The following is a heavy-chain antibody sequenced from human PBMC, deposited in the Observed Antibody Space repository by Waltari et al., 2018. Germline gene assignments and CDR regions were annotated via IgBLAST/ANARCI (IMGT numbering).Heavy chain of an antibody. J-gene: IGHJ4*02. V-gene: IGHV4-34*01. Sequence: QVQLQQWRAGLLKPSETLSLTCAVYGGSFGGYYWSWIRQPPGKGLEWIGEINHSGSTNYNPSLKSRVNISVDTSKNQLSRKGISVTAADTAVYFCARGRDIERRLSGTSCFLRYWGQGTLVTVSS. CDR2: INHSGST. D-gene: IGHD2-2*01. CDR3: ARGRDIERRLSGTSCFLRY. CDR1: GGSFGGYY.